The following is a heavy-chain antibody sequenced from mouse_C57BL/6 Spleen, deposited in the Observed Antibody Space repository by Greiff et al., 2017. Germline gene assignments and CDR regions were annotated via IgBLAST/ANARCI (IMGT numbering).Heavy chain of an antibody. V-gene: IGHV1-54*01. D-gene: IGHD2-3*01. CDR2: INPGSGGT. CDR3: ARDDGYYGPWFAY. CDR1: GYAFTNYL. Sequence: VQLVESGAELVRPGTSVKVSCKASGYAFTNYLIEWVKQRPGQGLEWIGVINPGSGGTNYNEKFKGKATLTADKSSSTAYMQLISLTSEDSAVYFCARDDGYYGPWFAYWGQGTLVTVSA. J-gene: IGHJ3*01.